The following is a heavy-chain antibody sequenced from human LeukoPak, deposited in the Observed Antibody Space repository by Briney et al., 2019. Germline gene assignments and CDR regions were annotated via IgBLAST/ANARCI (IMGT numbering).Heavy chain of an antibody. CDR3: ATSTYDFWSGYYGVYNWFDP. Sequence: SVKVSCKASGGTFSSYAISWVRQAPGQGLEWMGGIIPIFGTANYAQKFQGRVTITTDESTSTAYMELSSLRSEDTAVYYCATSTYDFWSGYYGVYNWFDPWGQGTLVTVSS. CDR2: IIPIFGTA. D-gene: IGHD3-3*01. CDR1: GGTFSSYA. V-gene: IGHV1-69*05. J-gene: IGHJ5*02.